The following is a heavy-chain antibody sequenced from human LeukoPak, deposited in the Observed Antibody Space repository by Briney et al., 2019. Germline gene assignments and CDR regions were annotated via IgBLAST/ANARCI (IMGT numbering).Heavy chain of an antibody. CDR3: AKVGGGWDY. D-gene: IGHD3-16*01. V-gene: IGHV3-23*01. CDR2: ITNSGGDT. Sequence: GGSLRLSCAASGFTFSSNGMSWVRQAPGKGLEWVSIITNSGGDTYYADSVKGRFTISRDNSKNTLYLQMNSLRAEDTAVYYCAKVGGGWDYWGQGTLVTVSS. CDR1: GFTFSSNG. J-gene: IGHJ4*02.